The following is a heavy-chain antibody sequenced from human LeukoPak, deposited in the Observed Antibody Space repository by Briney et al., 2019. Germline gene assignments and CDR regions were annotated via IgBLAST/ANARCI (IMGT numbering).Heavy chain of an antibody. D-gene: IGHD4-17*01. CDR3: ARYGDYGASYDY. Sequence: PSETLSLTCTVSGGSISSGSYYWSWIRQPPGKGLEWIGYIYHSGSTYYNPSLKSRVTISVDRSKNQFSLKLSSVTAADTAVYYCARYGDYGASYDYWGQGTLVTVSS. J-gene: IGHJ4*02. CDR1: GGSISSGSYY. CDR2: IYHSGST. V-gene: IGHV4-30-2*01.